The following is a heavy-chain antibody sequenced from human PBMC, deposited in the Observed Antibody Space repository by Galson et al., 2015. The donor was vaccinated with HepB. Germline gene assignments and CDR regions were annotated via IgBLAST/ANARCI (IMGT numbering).Heavy chain of an antibody. CDR2: IIPIFGTA. D-gene: IGHD6-19*01. CDR3: ARPYSSGRNDVFDI. V-gene: IGHV1-69*13. J-gene: IGHJ3*02. Sequence: SVKVSCKASGGTFSSYAMTWVRQAPGQGLEWMGGIIPIFGTANYAQKFQGRVIITADESTSTAYMELSSLRSEDTAVYYCARPYSSGRNDVFDIWGQGTIVTVSS. CDR1: GGTFSSYA.